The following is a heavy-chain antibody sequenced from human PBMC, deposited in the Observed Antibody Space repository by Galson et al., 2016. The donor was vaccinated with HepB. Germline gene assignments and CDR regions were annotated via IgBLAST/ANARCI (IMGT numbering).Heavy chain of an antibody. CDR2: IYDSVSS. V-gene: IGHV4-59*01. D-gene: IGHD3-9*01. CDR1: GGSISSYS. CDR3: ARLGETYYDILADYPPYAMDV. Sequence: SETLSLTCTVSGGSISSYSWSWVRQPPGKGLEWVGYIYDSVSSNYNPSLKSRVTISLDTSKNQFSLKLSSVTAADTAEYYCARLGETYYDILADYPPYAMDVWGQGTTVTVSS. J-gene: IGHJ6*02.